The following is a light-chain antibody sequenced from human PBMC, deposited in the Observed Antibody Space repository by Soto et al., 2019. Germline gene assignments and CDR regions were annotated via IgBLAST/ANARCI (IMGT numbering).Light chain of an antibody. CDR3: QQYADSPLT. V-gene: IGKV3-11*01. J-gene: IGKJ4*01. CDR1: QSVSSY. Sequence: EIVLTQSPATLSLSPGERAALSCRASQSVSSYLAWYQQKPGQAPRLLIYDASNRATGIPARFSGSGSGTDFTLTISSLEPEDFAVYYCQQYADSPLTFGGGTKVDIK. CDR2: DAS.